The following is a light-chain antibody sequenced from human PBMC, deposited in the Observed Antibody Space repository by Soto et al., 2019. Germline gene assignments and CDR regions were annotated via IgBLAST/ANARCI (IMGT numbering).Light chain of an antibody. CDR3: SSSTSSDTLI. V-gene: IGLV2-14*01. CDR2: EVS. J-gene: IGLJ2*01. CDR1: SRDVGGYNY. Sequence: QSVLTQPASVSGSPGQSITISCTGTSRDVGGYNYVSWHQQHPGKAPKVIITEVSNRPSGVSNRFSGSKSGNTASLTISGLQAEDESHYYCSSSTSSDTLIFGGGTKVTVL.